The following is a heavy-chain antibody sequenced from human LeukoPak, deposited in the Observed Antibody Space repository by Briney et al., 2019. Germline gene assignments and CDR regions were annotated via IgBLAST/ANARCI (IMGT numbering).Heavy chain of an antibody. V-gene: IGHV3-21*01. CDR1: GFTFSTYS. D-gene: IGHD5-12*01. CDR2: ISSRSNYI. Sequence: GGSLRLSCAASGFTFSTYSMNWGRQAPGKGLEWVSSISSRSNYIYYADSVKGRFTISRDNAKNSLYLQMNSLRAEDTAVYYCARAPGSGYDYLDFWGQGTLVTVSS. J-gene: IGHJ4*02. CDR3: ARAPGSGYDYLDF.